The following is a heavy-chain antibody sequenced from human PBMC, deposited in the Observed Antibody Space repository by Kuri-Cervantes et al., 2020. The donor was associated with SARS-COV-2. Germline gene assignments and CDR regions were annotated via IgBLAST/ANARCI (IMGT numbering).Heavy chain of an antibody. CDR3: ATRELLGGY. CDR1: GGSISSSSYY. J-gene: IGHJ4*02. CDR2: IYYSGST. Sequence: SETLSLTCTVSGGSISSSSYYWGWIRQPPGKGLEWIGSIYYSGSTYYNPSLKTRVTISADTSKNQFSLKLSSVTAADTAVYYYATRELLGGYWGQGTLVTVSS. V-gene: IGHV4-39*07. D-gene: IGHD1-26*01.